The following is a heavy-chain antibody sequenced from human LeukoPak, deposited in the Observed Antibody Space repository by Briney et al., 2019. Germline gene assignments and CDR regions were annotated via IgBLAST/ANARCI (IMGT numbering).Heavy chain of an antibody. D-gene: IGHD3-22*01. CDR2: INQDGSER. V-gene: IGHV3-7*03. CDR1: GFTFSSSW. J-gene: IGHJ4*02. Sequence: GGSLRLSCAASGFTFSSSWMHWVRQAPGKGLEWVANINQDGSERYYVDSVKGRFTISRDNAKNSLYLQMNRLRAEDTALYYCVKEGEEASGYYVYWGQGTLVTVSS. CDR3: VKEGEEASGYYVY.